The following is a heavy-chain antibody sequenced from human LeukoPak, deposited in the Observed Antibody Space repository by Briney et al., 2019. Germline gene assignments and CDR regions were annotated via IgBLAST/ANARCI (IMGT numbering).Heavy chain of an antibody. Sequence: SETLSLTCTVSGGSISSYYWSWIRQPPGKGLEWIGYIYYSGSTNYNPSLKSRVTISVDTSKNQFSLKLSSVTAADTAVYYCAREGDGSGPEGFQHWGQGTLVSVSS. D-gene: IGHD3-10*01. CDR1: GGSISSYY. CDR3: AREGDGSGPEGFQH. V-gene: IGHV4-59*01. J-gene: IGHJ1*01. CDR2: IYYSGST.